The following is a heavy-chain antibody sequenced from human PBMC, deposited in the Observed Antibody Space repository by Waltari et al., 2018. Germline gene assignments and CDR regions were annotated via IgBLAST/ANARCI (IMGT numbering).Heavy chain of an antibody. CDR1: GGSISSGRYY. Sequence: QVQLQESGPGLVKPSQTLSLTCTVSGGSISSGRYYWSWIRQPAGKGLEWIGRIYTSGSTNYNPSLKSRVTISVDTSKNQFSLKLSSVTAADTAVYYCARGQSSSRYLVVPDAFDIWGQGTMVTVSS. CDR3: ARGQSSSRYLVVPDAFDI. J-gene: IGHJ3*02. CDR2: IYTSGST. D-gene: IGHD6-13*01. V-gene: IGHV4-61*02.